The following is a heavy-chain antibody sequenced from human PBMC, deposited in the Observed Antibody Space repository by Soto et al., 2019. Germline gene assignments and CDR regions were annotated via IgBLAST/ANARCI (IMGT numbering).Heavy chain of an antibody. CDR3: ARDAYYDSRDYYFDY. Sequence: GGSLRLSCAASGFTFSSYWMSWVRQAPGKGLEWVANIKQDGSEKYYVDSVKGRFTISRDNAKNSLYLQMNSLRAEDTAVYYCARDAYYDSRDYYFDYWGQGTLVTVSS. J-gene: IGHJ4*02. D-gene: IGHD3-22*01. CDR2: IKQDGSEK. V-gene: IGHV3-7*05. CDR1: GFTFSSYW.